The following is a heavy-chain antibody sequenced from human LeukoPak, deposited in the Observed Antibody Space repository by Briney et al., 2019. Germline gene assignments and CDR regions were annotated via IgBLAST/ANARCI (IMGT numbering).Heavy chain of an antibody. V-gene: IGHV3-74*01. D-gene: IGHD2-2*01. CDR3: ARGPGAFDI. CDR1: GFMFSSYW. CDR2: INSDGSST. Sequence: GGSLRLSCVASGFMFSSYWMNWVCQAPGKGLVWVSRINSDGSSTSYADSVKGRFTISRDNAKNTLFLQMNSLRAEDTAVYYCARGPGAFDIWGQGTMVTVSS. J-gene: IGHJ3*02.